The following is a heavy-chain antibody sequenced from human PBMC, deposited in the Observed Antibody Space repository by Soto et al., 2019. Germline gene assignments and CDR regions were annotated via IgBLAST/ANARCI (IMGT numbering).Heavy chain of an antibody. D-gene: IGHD3-3*01. CDR2: ISYGGSNK. CDR1: GFTFSNYA. J-gene: IGHJ4*02. V-gene: IGHV3-30-3*01. CDR3: ARDKGDLRFLEWSYYFDY. Sequence: QVQLVESGGGVVQPGRSLRLSCAPSGFTFSNYAMHWVRQAPGKGLEWVAVISYGGSNKYYADSVKGRFTISRDNSKNTLYLQRNSLRAEDTAVYYCARDKGDLRFLEWSYYFDYWGQGTLVTVSS.